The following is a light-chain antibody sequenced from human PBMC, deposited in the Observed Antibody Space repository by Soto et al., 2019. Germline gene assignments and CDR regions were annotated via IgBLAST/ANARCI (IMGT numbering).Light chain of an antibody. CDR3: SAYTARSTLV. V-gene: IGLV2-14*01. J-gene: IGLJ3*02. CDR2: EVR. Sequence: QSVLTQPASVSGSPGQSITISCSGTMRDVGAYNLVSWYQQHPGTAPKLIIYEVRNRPSGISSRFSGSRSGNTASLTISGLQSEDEGDYYCSAYTARSTLVFGGGTQLTVL. CDR1: MRDVGAYNL.